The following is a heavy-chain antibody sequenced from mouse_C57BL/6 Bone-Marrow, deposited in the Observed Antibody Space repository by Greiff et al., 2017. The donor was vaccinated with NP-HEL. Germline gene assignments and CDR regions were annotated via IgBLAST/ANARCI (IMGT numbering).Heavy chain of an antibody. J-gene: IGHJ4*01. CDR2: IDPSDSYT. Sequence: VQLQQPGAELVMPGASVKPSCKASGYTFTSYWMHWVKQRPGQGLEWIGEIDPSDSYTNYNQKFKGKSTLTVDKSSRTAYMQLSSLTSEDSAVYYCARDGYYPYYYAMDYWGQGTSVTVSS. CDR3: ARDGYYPYYYAMDY. D-gene: IGHD2-3*01. CDR1: GYTFTSYW. V-gene: IGHV1-69*01.